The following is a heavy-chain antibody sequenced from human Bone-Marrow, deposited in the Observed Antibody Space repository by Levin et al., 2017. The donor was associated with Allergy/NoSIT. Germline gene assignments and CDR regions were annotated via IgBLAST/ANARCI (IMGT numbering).Heavy chain of an antibody. J-gene: IGHJ3*02. Sequence: SCAASGFTFSTYSLNWVRQAPGKGLEWVSSISTSSSYIYYADSVQGRFTISRDNAKNSLYLQMNSLRAEDTAVYYCARRDIVVVVAATAYAFDIWGQGTMVTVSS. D-gene: IGHD2-15*01. CDR2: ISTSSSYI. CDR3: ARRDIVVVVAATAYAFDI. V-gene: IGHV3-21*01. CDR1: GFTFSTYS.